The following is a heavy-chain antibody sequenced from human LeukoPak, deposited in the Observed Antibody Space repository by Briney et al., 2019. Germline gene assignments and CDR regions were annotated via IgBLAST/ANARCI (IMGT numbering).Heavy chain of an antibody. Sequence: GGSLKLSCAASGFDFSGFYMHWVRQASGRGLEWVGLIRSEPSGYTTLHAASVKGRFTISRDDSKNTAYLQMNSLRADDTAVYYYARQDCSGGSCSYVDYWGQGTLVTVSS. CDR1: GFDFSGFY. D-gene: IGHD2-15*01. CDR2: IRSEPSGYTT. CDR3: ARQDCSGGSCSYVDY. J-gene: IGHJ4*02. V-gene: IGHV3-73*01.